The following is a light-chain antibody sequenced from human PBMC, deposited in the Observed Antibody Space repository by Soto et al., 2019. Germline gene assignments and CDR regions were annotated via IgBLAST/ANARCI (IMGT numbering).Light chain of an antibody. CDR2: APS. Sequence: DIQMTQSPSSLSASVGDRVTITCRASQDISNYLAWYQQKPGTVPKVLIYAPSILQSGVPSRFSGSGSGTDFTLTISSLQPEDVATYYCQKYNSAPRMFGQGTKVEIK. CDR3: QKYNSAPRM. V-gene: IGKV1-27*01. J-gene: IGKJ1*01. CDR1: QDISNY.